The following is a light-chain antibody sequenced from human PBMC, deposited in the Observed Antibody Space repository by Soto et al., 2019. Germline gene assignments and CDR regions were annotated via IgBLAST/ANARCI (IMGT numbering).Light chain of an antibody. CDR2: AAS. CDR1: QGIAPY. CDR3: QKYNSAPLT. V-gene: IGKV1-27*01. Sequence: DVQMTQSPSSLSASVGDRVTITCRASQGIAPYLAWFQQKPGKVPKLLIYAASTLQSGVPSRFSGSGSGTNITLIITSLQPEDVATYSCQKYNSAPLTFSGGTKVEIK. J-gene: IGKJ4*01.